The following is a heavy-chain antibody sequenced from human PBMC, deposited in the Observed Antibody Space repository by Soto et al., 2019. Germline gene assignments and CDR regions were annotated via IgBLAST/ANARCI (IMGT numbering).Heavy chain of an antibody. CDR1: GFTFSSYW. CDR2: INSDGSST. Sequence: PGGPLRPSCPASGFTFSSYWMHWVRQVAGKGLVWVSRINSDGSSTSYADSVKGRFTISRDNAKNTLYLQMNSLRAEDTAVYYCAKEGRIAVAGLQHWGQGTLVTVSS. J-gene: IGHJ1*01. CDR3: AKEGRIAVAGLQH. V-gene: IGHV3-74*01. D-gene: IGHD6-19*01.